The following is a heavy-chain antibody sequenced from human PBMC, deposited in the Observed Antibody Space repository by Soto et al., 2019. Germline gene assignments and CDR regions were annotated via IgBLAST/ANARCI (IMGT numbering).Heavy chain of an antibody. CDR2: IIPIFGTT. D-gene: IGHD1-26*01. CDR3: ATRSGSYHWYFDL. Sequence: GASVKVSCKASGGTFSSYAISWVRQAPGQGLEWMGGIIPIFGTTNYAQRFQGRVTITADESTRTAYMELSSLRSEDTAVYYCATRSGSYHWYFDLWGRGTLVTVSS. V-gene: IGHV1-69*13. J-gene: IGHJ2*01. CDR1: GGTFSSYA.